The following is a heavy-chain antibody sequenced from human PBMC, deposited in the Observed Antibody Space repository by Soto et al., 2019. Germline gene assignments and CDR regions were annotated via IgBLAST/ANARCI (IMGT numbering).Heavy chain of an antibody. CDR1: GYSFTSYW. J-gene: IGHJ5*02. CDR3: ARSPTLAVAGTGYNWFDP. CDR2: IDPSDSYT. Sequence: GESLKISCKVSGYSFTSYWISGVRQMPGKGLEWMGRIDPSDSYTNYSPSFQGHVTISADKSISTAYLQWSSLKASDTAMYYCARSPTLAVAGTGYNWFDPWGQGTLVTVSS. V-gene: IGHV5-10-1*01. D-gene: IGHD6-19*01.